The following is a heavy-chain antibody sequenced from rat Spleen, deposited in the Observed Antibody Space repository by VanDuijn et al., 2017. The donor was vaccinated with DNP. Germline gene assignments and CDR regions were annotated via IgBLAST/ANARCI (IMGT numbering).Heavy chain of an antibody. CDR1: GFTFSNYD. Sequence: EVQLVESGGDLVQPGRSLKLSCAASGFTFSNYDMAWVRQAPTKGLEWVASINPSGDSSYYRASGKGRFTVSRDNAKSTLYLQMDSLRSEDTATYYCARPDYWGEGIMVTVSS. V-gene: IGHV5-25*01. CDR3: ARPDY. J-gene: IGHJ2*01. CDR2: INPSGDSS.